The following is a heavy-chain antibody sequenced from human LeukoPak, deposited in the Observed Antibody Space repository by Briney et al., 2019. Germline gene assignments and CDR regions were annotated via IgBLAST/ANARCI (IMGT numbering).Heavy chain of an antibody. Sequence: SETLSLICAVSGGSISSSNWWSWVRQPPGKGLEWIGEIYHSGSTNYNPSLKSRVTISVDKSKNQFSLKLSSVTAADTAVYYCARDLVYSSGWYEVDYWGQGTLVTVSS. D-gene: IGHD6-19*01. V-gene: IGHV4-4*02. CDR1: GGSISSSNW. CDR3: ARDLVYSSGWYEVDY. CDR2: IYHSGST. J-gene: IGHJ4*02.